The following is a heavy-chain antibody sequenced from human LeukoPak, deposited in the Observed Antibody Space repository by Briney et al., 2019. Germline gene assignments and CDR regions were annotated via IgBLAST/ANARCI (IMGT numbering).Heavy chain of an antibody. J-gene: IGHJ4*02. CDR2: ISSSSSYI. CDR1: GFTFSSYS. V-gene: IGHV3-21*04. Sequence: GGSLRLSCAASGFTFSSYSMNWVRQAPGKGLEWASSISSSSSYIYYADSVKGRFTISRDNAKNTLYLQMNSLRAEDTAVYYCAKDFSDSSGYYPVYYFDYWGQGTLVTVSS. D-gene: IGHD3-22*01. CDR3: AKDFSDSSGYYPVYYFDY.